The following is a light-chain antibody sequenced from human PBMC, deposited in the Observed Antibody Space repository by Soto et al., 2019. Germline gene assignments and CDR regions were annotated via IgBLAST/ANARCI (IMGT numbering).Light chain of an antibody. CDR3: QQYNTYWT. J-gene: IGKJ1*01. V-gene: IGKV1-5*03. CDR2: KAS. CDR1: QSVSGW. Sequence: DIQMTQSPSTLSASVGDRVTITCRASQSVSGWLAWYQQKPGKAPKLLIYKASSVESGVPSRFSGSGSGTEFTLTISGLQPDDSASYYCQQYNTYWTFGQGTKVEIK.